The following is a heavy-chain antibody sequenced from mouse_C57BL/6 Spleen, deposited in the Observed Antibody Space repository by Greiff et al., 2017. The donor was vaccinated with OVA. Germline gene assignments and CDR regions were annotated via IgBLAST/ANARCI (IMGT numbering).Heavy chain of an antibody. J-gene: IGHJ4*01. CDR1: GFTFTDYY. CDR3: ARYTGYYAYAMDY. D-gene: IGHD2-3*01. Sequence: EVQGVESGGGLVQPGGSLSLSCAASGFTFTDYYMSWVRQPPGKALEWLGFIRNKANGYTTEYSASVKGRFTISRDNSQSILYLQMNALRAEDSATYYCARYTGYYAYAMDYWGQGTSVTVSS. CDR2: IRNKANGYTT. V-gene: IGHV7-3*01.